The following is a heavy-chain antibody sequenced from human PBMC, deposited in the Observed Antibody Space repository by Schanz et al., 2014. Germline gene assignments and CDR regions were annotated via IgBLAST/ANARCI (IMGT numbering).Heavy chain of an antibody. CDR1: GGTFSSYS. CDR2: IIPILGIA. CDR3: ARGTMPGTFDI. D-gene: IGHD2-2*01. Sequence: QVQLVQSGAEVKKPGSSVKVSFKASGGTFSSYSISWVRQAPGQGLEWMGRIIPILGIANYAQKFQGRVTNTADKSTSTAYMDLSSLRPEDTAVYYCARGTMPGTFDIWGQGTMVTVSS. J-gene: IGHJ3*02. V-gene: IGHV1-69*02.